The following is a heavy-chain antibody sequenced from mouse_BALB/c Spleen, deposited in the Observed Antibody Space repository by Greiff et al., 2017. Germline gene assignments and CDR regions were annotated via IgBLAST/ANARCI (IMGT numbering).Heavy chain of an antibody. J-gene: IGHJ1*01. CDR2: ISNGGGST. CDR3: ARLDWYLDV. V-gene: IGHV5-12-2*01. CDR1: GFTFSSYT. Sequence: EVKLQESGGGLVQPGGSLKLSCAASGFTFSSYTMSWVRQTPEKRLEWVAYISNGGGSTYYPDTVKGRFTISRDNAKNTLYLQMSSLKSEDTAMYYCARLDWYLDVWGAGTTVTVSS.